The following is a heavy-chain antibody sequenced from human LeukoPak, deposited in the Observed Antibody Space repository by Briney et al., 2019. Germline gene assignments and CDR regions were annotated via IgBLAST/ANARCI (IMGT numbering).Heavy chain of an antibody. Sequence: GGSLRLSCAASGFTFSDYYMSWIRQAPGKGLEWVSFISSTSSYIKDADSVKGRFTISRDNAKKSLHLQMNSLRAEDTAVYYCARDSSGWSVDYWGQGTLVTVSS. V-gene: IGHV3-11*05. CDR2: ISSTSSYI. D-gene: IGHD6-19*01. CDR3: ARDSSGWSVDY. CDR1: GFTFSDYY. J-gene: IGHJ4*02.